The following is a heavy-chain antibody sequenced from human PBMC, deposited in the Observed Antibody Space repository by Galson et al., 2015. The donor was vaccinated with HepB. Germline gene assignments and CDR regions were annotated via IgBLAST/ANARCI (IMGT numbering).Heavy chain of an antibody. V-gene: IGHV1-18*01. CDR2: ICDYNRNT. CDR1: GYTFSSYS. CDR3: AGDTHTSGYYRS. D-gene: IGHD3-22*01. Sequence: SVKVSCTASGYTFSSYSIPWLRQGPGQGLEWVGWICDYNRNTNYSQKLQGRVTMTTDRSTSTAYMEMRSLRSDDTAVYFCAGDTHTSGYYRSWGQGTLVTVSS. J-gene: IGHJ5*02.